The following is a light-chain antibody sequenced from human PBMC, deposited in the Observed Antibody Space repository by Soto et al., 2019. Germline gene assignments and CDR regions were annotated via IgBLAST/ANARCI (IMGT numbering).Light chain of an antibody. CDR3: QQSYSTPFT. CDR1: QSISSY. V-gene: IGKV1-39*01. CDR2: AAS. J-gene: IGKJ3*01. Sequence: DIQMTQSPSSLSASVGDRVTITCRASQSISSYLNWYQQKPGKAPKLLIYAASSLQSGVPSRFSRSGSGTDFTLTISSLQPEDFATYYCQQSYSTPFTFGPLTKVDIK.